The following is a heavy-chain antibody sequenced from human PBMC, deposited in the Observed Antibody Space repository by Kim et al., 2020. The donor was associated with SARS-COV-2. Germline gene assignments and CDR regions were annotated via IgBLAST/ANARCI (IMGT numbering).Heavy chain of an antibody. Sequence: SETLSLTCAVYGGSFSGYYWSWIRQPPGKGLEWIGEINHSGSTNYNPSLKSRVTISVDTSKNQFSLKLSSVTAADTAVYYCARGMVRGVIIHPHYYYGMDVWGQGTTVTVSS. CDR3: ARGMVRGVIIHPHYYYGMDV. D-gene: IGHD3-10*01. V-gene: IGHV4-34*01. CDR2: INHSGST. J-gene: IGHJ6*02. CDR1: GGSFSGYY.